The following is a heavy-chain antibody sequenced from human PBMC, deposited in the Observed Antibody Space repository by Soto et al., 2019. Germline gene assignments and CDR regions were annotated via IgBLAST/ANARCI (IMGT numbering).Heavy chain of an antibody. J-gene: IGHJ5*02. CDR2: IYYSGGT. CDR3: AREGGTYYDFWRGPLPGFDP. V-gene: IGHV4-30-4*01. CDR1: GGSISSGDYY. Sequence: SETLSLTCSVSGGSISSGDYYWSWIRQPPGKGLEWIGYIYYSGGTYYNPSLKSRVTISEDTSKNQFSLKLTSVTAADTAVYYCAREGGTYYDFWRGPLPGFDPWGQGTLVTVSS. D-gene: IGHD3-3*01.